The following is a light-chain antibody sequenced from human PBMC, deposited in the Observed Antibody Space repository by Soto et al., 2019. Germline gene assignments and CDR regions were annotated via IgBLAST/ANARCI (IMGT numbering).Light chain of an antibody. CDR2: DVS. Sequence: QSALTQPASVSGSPGQSITISCTGTSSDVGGFNYVSWYQQHPGKAPKLIIYDVSNRPSGVSNRFSGSKSGNTASLTFSGLQAEDEADYYCSSYRNSRTVVFGGGTKLTVL. J-gene: IGLJ2*01. CDR1: SSDVGGFNY. CDR3: SSYRNSRTVV. V-gene: IGLV2-14*01.